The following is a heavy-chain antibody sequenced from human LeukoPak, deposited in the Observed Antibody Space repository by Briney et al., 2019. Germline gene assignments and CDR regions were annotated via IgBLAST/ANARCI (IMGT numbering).Heavy chain of an antibody. Sequence: SETLSLTCTVSGGSISGYYWSWIRQPPGKGLEWIGYIYYSGGTNYNPSLKSRATISLDTSKNQFSLKLTSVTAADTAVYYCARANFVGVNIFGVISNWFDPWGQGTPVTVSS. J-gene: IGHJ5*02. CDR3: ARANFVGVNIFGVISNWFDP. CDR1: GGSISGYY. D-gene: IGHD3-3*01. V-gene: IGHV4-59*01. CDR2: IYYSGGT.